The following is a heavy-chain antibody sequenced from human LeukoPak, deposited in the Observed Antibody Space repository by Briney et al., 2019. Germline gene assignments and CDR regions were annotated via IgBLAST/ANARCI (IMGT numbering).Heavy chain of an antibody. CDR3: ASLIITRYSYGSADY. V-gene: IGHV3-66*01. Sequence: PGGSLRLSCAASGFTFSSYWMSWVRQAPGKGLEWVSVIYSGGSTYYADSVKGRFTISRDNSKNTLYLQMNSLRAEDTAVYYCASLIITRYSYGSADYWGQGTLVTVSS. CDR2: IYSGGST. J-gene: IGHJ4*02. D-gene: IGHD5-18*01. CDR1: GFTFSSYW.